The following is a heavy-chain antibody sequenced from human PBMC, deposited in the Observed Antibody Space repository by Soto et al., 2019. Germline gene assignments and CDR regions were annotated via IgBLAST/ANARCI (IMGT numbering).Heavy chain of an antibody. V-gene: IGHV3-15*01. Sequence: EVQLVESGGGLVKPGGSLRLSCAASGFTFSNAWMSWVRQAPGKGLEWVGRIKSKTDGGTTDYAAPVKGRFTISRADAKNPLYLQMTSMTTEDTAVYYWTTGGYYYGMDVWGQGTTVTVSS. CDR3: TTGGYYYGMDV. CDR1: GFTFSNAW. D-gene: IGHD3-16*01. CDR2: IKSKTDGGTT. J-gene: IGHJ6*02.